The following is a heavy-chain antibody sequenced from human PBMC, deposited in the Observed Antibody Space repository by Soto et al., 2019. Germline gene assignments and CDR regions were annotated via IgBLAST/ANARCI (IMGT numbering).Heavy chain of an antibody. CDR2: INHSGST. V-gene: IGHV4-34*01. CDR1: GGSFSGYY. J-gene: IGHJ5*02. Sequence: QVQLQQWGAGLLKPSETLSLTCAVYGGSFSGYYWSWIRQPPGKGLEWIGEINHSGSTNYNPSLKSRVTISVDTSMNQFSRKLSSVTAADTAVYYCARVKVKVVAATASWFDPWGQGTLVTVSS. D-gene: IGHD2-15*01. CDR3: ARVKVKVVAATASWFDP.